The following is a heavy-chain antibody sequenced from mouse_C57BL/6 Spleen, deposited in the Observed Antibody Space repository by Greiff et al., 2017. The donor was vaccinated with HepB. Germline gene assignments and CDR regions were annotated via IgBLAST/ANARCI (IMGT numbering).Heavy chain of an antibody. CDR1: GYTFTDYN. Sequence: VQLHQSGPELVKPGASVKMSCKASGYTFTDYNMHWVKQSHGKSLEWIGYINPNNGGTSYNQKFKGKATLTVNKSSSTAYMELRSLTSEDSAVYYCARDTTVVAHFDYWGQGTTLTVSS. CDR3: ARDTTVVAHFDY. V-gene: IGHV1-22*01. CDR2: INPNNGGT. D-gene: IGHD1-1*01. J-gene: IGHJ2*01.